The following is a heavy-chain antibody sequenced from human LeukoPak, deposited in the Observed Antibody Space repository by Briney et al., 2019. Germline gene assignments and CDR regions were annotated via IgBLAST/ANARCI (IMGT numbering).Heavy chain of an antibody. CDR1: GYTFTGYY. CDR2: INPNSGGT. J-gene: IGHJ3*02. Sequence: GASVKVSCKASGYTFTGYYMHWVRQAPGQGLEWMGWINPNSGGTNYAQKFQGRVTMTRDTSISTAYMELSRLRSDDTAVYYCASWGMITFGGVIVRREEMDAFDIWGQGTMVTVSS. CDR3: ASWGMITFGGVIVRREEMDAFDI. D-gene: IGHD3-16*02. V-gene: IGHV1-2*02.